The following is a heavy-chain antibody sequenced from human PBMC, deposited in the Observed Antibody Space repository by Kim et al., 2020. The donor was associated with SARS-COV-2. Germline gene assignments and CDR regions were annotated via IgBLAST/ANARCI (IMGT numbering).Heavy chain of an antibody. D-gene: IGHD2-2*01. J-gene: IGHJ4*02. CDR3: ARHSVVPAHSPYFDY. Sequence: SETLSLTCAVYGGSFSGYYWSWIRQPPGKGLEWIGEINHSGSTNYNPSLKSRVTISVDTSKNQFSLKLSSVTAADTAVYYCARHSVVPAHSPYFDYWGQGTLVTVSS. V-gene: IGHV4-34*01. CDR1: GGSFSGYY. CDR2: INHSGST.